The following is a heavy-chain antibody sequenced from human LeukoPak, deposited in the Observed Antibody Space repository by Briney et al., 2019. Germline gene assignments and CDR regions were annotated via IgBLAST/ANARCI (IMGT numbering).Heavy chain of an antibody. V-gene: IGHV3-11*01. J-gene: IGHJ5*02. CDR2: ISSSGSTI. Sequence: GGSLRLSCAASGFTFSDYYMSWIRQAPGKGLEWVSYISSSGSTIYYADSVKGRFTISRDNAKNSLYLQMNSLRAEDTAVYYCARVQLQYFDWTSPYNWFDPWGQGTLVTVSS. CDR3: ARVQLQYFDWTSPYNWFDP. CDR1: GFTFSDYY. D-gene: IGHD3-9*01.